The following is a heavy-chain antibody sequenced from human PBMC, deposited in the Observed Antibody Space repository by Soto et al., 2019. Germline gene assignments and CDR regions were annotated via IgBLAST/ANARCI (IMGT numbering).Heavy chain of an antibody. D-gene: IGHD6-19*01. CDR2: IDGSGDST. Sequence: ESVGGLVQPGGSLRLSCATSGFPFRNYAMSWVRQTPGKGLEWVSAIDGSGDSTYYADSVKGRFTISRDNSGNTLYLQMDSLRAEDTAVYFCAKDRGWTYYFDYWGQGALVTVSS. J-gene: IGHJ4*02. CDR1: GFPFRNYA. CDR3: AKDRGWTYYFDY. V-gene: IGHV3-23*01.